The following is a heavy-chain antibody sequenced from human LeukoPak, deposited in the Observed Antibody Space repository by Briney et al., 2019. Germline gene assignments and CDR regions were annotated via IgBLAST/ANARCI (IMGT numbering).Heavy chain of an antibody. V-gene: IGHV4-59*01. CDR1: GGSISSYY. D-gene: IGHD2-2*01. Sequence: SETLSLTCTVSGGSISSYYWSWIRQPPGKGLEWIGYIYYSGSTNYNPSLKSRVTISVDTSKNQFSLKLSSVNAADTALYYCARALGYCTSTSCLNYNYYGLDVWGQGTTVTVSS. CDR3: ARALGYCTSTSCLNYNYYGLDV. CDR2: IYYSGST. J-gene: IGHJ6*02.